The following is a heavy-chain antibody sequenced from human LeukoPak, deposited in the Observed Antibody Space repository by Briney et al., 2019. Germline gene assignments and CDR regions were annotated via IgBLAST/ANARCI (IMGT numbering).Heavy chain of an antibody. CDR2: ISAYNGNT. J-gene: IGHJ5*02. Sequence: GASVKVSCKASGYTFTSYGISWVRQAPGQGLEWMGWISAYNGNTNYAQKLQGRVTMTTDTSTSTACMELRSLRSDDTAVYYCARFLGYYCDSSGPAQGWFDPWGQGTLVTVSA. CDR3: ARFLGYYCDSSGPAQGWFDP. CDR1: GYTFTSYG. D-gene: IGHD3-22*01. V-gene: IGHV1-18*01.